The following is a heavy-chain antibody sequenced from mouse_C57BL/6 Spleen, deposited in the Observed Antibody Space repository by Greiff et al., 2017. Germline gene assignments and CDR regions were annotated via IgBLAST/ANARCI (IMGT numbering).Heavy chain of an antibody. V-gene: IGHV10-1*01. CDR3: VRQRDYDYFDY. CDR1: GFSFNPYA. CDR2: IRSQSNNYAT. J-gene: IGHJ2*01. D-gene: IGHD2-4*01. Sequence: EVHLVESGGGLVQPKGSLKLSCAASGFSFNPYAMNWVRQAPGKGLEWVARIRSQSNNYATSYADSVKARFTISRDDSESMLYLQMNNLKTEDTAMYYCVRQRDYDYFDYWGQGTTLTVSS.